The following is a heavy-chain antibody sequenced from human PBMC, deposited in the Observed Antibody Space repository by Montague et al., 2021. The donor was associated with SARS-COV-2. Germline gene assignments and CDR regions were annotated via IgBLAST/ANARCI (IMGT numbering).Heavy chain of an antibody. CDR3: ARDRGRYFDSGSYNWLDS. D-gene: IGHD3-10*01. Sequence: SETLSLTCAVYGGSFSGYYWTRIRQPPGRGLEWIGYIYYTGNTKYKPSLKSRVTISVDASKNQFSLNLKSVTAADTAVYYCARDRGRYFDSGSYNWLDSWGQGTLVTVSS. CDR2: IYYTGNT. J-gene: IGHJ5*01. V-gene: IGHV4-59*01. CDR1: GGSFSGYY.